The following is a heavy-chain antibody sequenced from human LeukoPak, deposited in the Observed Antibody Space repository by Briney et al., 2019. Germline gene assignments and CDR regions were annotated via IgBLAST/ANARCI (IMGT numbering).Heavy chain of an antibody. J-gene: IGHJ5*02. Sequence: ASETLSLTCTVSGGSISSYYWSWIRQPPGKGLEGIGYIYYSGSTNYNPSLKSRVTISVDTSKNQFSLKLSSGTAADTAVYYCARATNSVVAATRGGSDPWGQGTLVTVSS. CDR2: IYYSGST. CDR3: ARATNSVVAATRGGSDP. V-gene: IGHV4-59*01. D-gene: IGHD2-15*01. CDR1: GGSISSYY.